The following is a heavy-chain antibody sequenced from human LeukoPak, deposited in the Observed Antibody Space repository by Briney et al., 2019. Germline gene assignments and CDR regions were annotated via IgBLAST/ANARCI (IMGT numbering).Heavy chain of an antibody. J-gene: IGHJ6*03. CDR1: GGSISSYY. D-gene: IGHD2-21*02. CDR3: AGRSRVRGDHAYYYYYYYMDV. V-gene: IGHV4-4*09. Sequence: PSETLSLTCTVSGGSISSYYWSWIRQPPGKGLEWIGYIYTSGSTNYNPSLKSRVTISVDTSKNQFSLKLSSVTAADTAVYYCAGRSRVRGDHAYYYYYYYMDVWGKGTTVTVSS. CDR2: IYTSGST.